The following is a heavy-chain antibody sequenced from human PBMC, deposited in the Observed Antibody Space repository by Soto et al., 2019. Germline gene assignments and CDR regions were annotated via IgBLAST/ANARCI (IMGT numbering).Heavy chain of an antibody. V-gene: IGHV2-5*01. Sequence: QITLKESGPTLVKPTQTLTLTCTFSGFSLSTSGVGVGWIRQPPGKALEWLALIYWNDDKRYSPSLKSRLTITKDTSKNQVVLTMTNMDPVDTATYYCALRRKYYDILTGYSDDYVDYWGQGTLVTVSS. CDR3: ALRRKYYDILTGYSDDYVDY. D-gene: IGHD3-9*01. J-gene: IGHJ4*02. CDR2: IYWNDDK. CDR1: GFSLSTSGVG.